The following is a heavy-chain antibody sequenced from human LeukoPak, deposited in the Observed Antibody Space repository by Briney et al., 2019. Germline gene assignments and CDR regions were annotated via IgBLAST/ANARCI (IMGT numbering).Heavy chain of an antibody. CDR2: IKDDGSDK. V-gene: IGHV3-7*01. J-gene: IGHJ4*02. CDR1: GFTFSSAW. D-gene: IGHD3-16*01. CDR3: ADLGSRD. Sequence: GGSLRLSCAASGFTFSSAWMTWVRQAPGKGLEWVATIKDDGSDKYYVDSVKGRFTISRDNAKKSLWLQMNSLRVEDTAMYYCADLGSRDWGQGTLVAVSS.